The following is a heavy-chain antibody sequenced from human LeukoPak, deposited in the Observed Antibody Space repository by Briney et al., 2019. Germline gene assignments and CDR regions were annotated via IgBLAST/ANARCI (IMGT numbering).Heavy chain of an antibody. J-gene: IGHJ6*02. CDR1: GGSLSSGGYS. D-gene: IGHD3-10*01. CDR2: INHSAST. V-gene: IGHV4-30-2*01. Sequence: SETLSLTCAVSGGSLSSGGYSWGWIRQPPGKGLEWVGSINHSASTYYNPSLKSRVNISVDRSKNQFSLKLSSVTAADTAVYYCARGATMVRGTYYYYYGMDVWGQGTTVTVSS. CDR3: ARGATMVRGTYYYYYGMDV.